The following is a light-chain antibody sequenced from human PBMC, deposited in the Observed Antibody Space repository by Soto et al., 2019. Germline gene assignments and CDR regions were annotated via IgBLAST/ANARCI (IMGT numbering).Light chain of an antibody. CDR1: QGISSS. Sequence: IQMTQSPSSVSASVGYRFTITCRASQGISSSLAWYQQKXGQAPKLLMYAASSLQSGVPSRFSGSGSGTDFTLTISSLQPEDFATYYCQQANSSPITFGQGTRLEIK. J-gene: IGKJ5*01. CDR3: QQANSSPIT. V-gene: IGKV1-12*01. CDR2: AAS.